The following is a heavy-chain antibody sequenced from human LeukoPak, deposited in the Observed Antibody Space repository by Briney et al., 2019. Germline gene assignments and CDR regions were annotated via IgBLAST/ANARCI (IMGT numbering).Heavy chain of an antibody. Sequence: ASVKVSCKASGYTFTGYYMHWVRQAPGQGLEWMGWINPNSGGTNYAQKFQGRVTMTRDTSISTAYMEPSRLRSDDTAVYYCARVSTVTTYYYYGMDVWGQGTTVTVSS. CDR2: INPNSGGT. J-gene: IGHJ6*02. CDR3: ARVSTVTTYYYYGMDV. CDR1: GYTFTGYY. D-gene: IGHD4-17*01. V-gene: IGHV1-2*02.